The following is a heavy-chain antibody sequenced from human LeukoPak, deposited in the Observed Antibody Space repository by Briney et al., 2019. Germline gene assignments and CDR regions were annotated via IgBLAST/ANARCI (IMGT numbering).Heavy chain of an antibody. J-gene: IGHJ4*02. CDR3: AKFGDYGHY. CDR2: IHRSGST. CDR1: GGSISSYW. V-gene: IGHV4-4*07. Sequence: TLSLTCTVSGGSISSYWWSWLRQPAGKELEWIGRIHRSGSTRYNPSLESRVIMSVDASQNHFSLGMTSVTAADTAVYYCAKFGDYGHYWGQGILVTVSS. D-gene: IGHD4-17*01.